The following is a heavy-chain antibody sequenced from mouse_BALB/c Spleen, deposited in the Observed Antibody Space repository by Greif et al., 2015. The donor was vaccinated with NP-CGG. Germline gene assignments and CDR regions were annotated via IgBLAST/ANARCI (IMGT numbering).Heavy chain of an antibody. V-gene: IGHV5-6-3*01. J-gene: IGHJ3*01. Sequence: EVMLVESGGGLVQPGGSLKLSCAASGFTFSSYGMSWVRQTPDKRLELVATINSNGGSTYYPDSVKGRFTISRDNAKNTLYLQMSSLKSEDTAMYYCARDRAGTGLFAYWGQGTLVTVSA. D-gene: IGHD4-1*01. CDR1: GFTFSSYG. CDR2: INSNGGST. CDR3: ARDRAGTGLFAY.